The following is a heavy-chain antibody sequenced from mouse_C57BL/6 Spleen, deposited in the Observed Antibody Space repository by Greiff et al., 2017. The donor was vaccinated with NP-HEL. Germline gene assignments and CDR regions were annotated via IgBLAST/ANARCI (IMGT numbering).Heavy chain of an antibody. V-gene: IGHV14-2*01. CDR2: IDPEDGET. Sequence: VQLQQSGAELVKPGASVKLSCTASGFNIKDYYMHWVKQRTEQGLEWIGRIDPEDGETKCAPKFQGKATITADTSSNTAYLQLSSLTSEDTAVYYCAHSSYWFAYWGQGTLVTVSA. CDR3: AHSSYWFAY. J-gene: IGHJ3*01. CDR1: GFNIKDYY. D-gene: IGHD1-1*01.